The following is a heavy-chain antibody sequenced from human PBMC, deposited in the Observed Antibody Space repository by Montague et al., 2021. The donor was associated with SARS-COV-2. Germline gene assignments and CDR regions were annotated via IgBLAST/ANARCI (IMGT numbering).Heavy chain of an antibody. J-gene: IGHJ6*02. V-gene: IGHV3-30*18. Sequence: SLRLSCAASGFTFSSYGIHWVRQAPGKGMEWVAVISYDGSNKHYADSVKGRFTISRDNSQNTLYLQMNSLRAEDTAVYYCAKDQGVCSSSRCFRGWTYYYYGMDVWGQGTTVTVSS. CDR1: GFTFSSYG. CDR3: AKDQGVCSSSRCFRGWTYYYYGMDV. CDR2: ISYDGSNK. D-gene: IGHD2-2*01.